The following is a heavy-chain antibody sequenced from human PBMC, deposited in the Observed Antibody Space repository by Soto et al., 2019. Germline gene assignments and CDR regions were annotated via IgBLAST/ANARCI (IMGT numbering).Heavy chain of an antibody. D-gene: IGHD5-12*01. V-gene: IGHV3-53*01. CDR3: ARVGDGYNLDY. CDR1: GFTVSSNY. CDR2: IYSGGST. J-gene: IGHJ4*02. Sequence: GGSLRLSCAASGFTVSSNYMSWVRQAPGKGLEWVSVIYSGGSTYYADSVKGRFTISRDNSKNTLYLQMNSLRAEDAAVYYCARVGDGYNLDYWGQGTLVTVSS.